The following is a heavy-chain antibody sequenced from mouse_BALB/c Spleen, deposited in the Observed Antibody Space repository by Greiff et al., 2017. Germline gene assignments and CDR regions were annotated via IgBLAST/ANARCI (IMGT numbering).Heavy chain of an antibody. V-gene: IGHV5-9*03. CDR2: ISSGGGNT. J-gene: IGHJ4*01. CDR1: GFTFSSYT. Sequence: DVKLVESGGGLVKPGGSLKLSCAASGFTFSSYTMSWVRLTPEKRLEWVATISSGGGNTYYPDSVKGRFTISRDNAKNNLYLQMSSLRSEDTALYYCARYYGYDYAMDYWGQGTSVTVSA. CDR3: ARYYGYDYAMDY. D-gene: IGHD2-2*01.